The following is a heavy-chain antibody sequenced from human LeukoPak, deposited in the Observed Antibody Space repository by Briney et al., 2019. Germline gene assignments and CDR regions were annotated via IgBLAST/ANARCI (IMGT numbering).Heavy chain of an antibody. CDR2: IYYSGST. CDR1: GGSISSSSYY. J-gene: IGHJ4*02. D-gene: IGHD3-3*01. Sequence: STETLSLTCTVSGGSISSSSYYWGWIRQPPGKGLEWIGSIYYSGSTYYNPSLKSRVTISVDTSKNQFSLKLSSVTAADTAVYYCARSPSPRVDTIFGVVINGYFDYWGQGTLVTVSS. CDR3: ARSPSPRVDTIFGVVINGYFDY. V-gene: IGHV4-39*01.